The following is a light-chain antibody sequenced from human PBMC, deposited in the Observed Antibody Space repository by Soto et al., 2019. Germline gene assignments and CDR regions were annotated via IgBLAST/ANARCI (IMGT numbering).Light chain of an antibody. Sequence: DIQMTQSPSSLSAPVGDRVTITCRASQSISSYLNWYQQKPGKAPKRLIYAASSLQSGVPSRFSGSGSGTEFTLTISSLQPEDFATYYCLQHNSYPRTFGQGTKVDNK. CDR2: AAS. CDR3: LQHNSYPRT. CDR1: QSISSY. V-gene: IGKV1-17*01. J-gene: IGKJ1*01.